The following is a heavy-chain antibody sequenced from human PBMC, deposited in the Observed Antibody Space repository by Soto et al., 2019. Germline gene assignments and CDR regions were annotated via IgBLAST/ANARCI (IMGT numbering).Heavy chain of an antibody. J-gene: IGHJ4*02. CDR3: ARSFNDWTTYFDY. D-gene: IGHD3-9*01. CDR2: LYTGGSA. CDR1: WFIVTDHY. V-gene: IGHV3-53*01. Sequence: GSLRLSCSASWFIVTDHYMTWVRQAPGKGLEWVSVLYTGGSAYYGDSVKGRFTISRDSSTNTLYLQMNSLKVGDTAFYFCARSFNDWTTYFDYWSEGTLVTVSS.